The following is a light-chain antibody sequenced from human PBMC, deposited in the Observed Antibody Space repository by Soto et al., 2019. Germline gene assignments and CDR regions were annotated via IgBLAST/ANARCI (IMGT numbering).Light chain of an antibody. V-gene: IGLV2-14*01. CDR1: SSDVGGYNY. CDR2: EVS. J-gene: IGLJ2*01. CDR3: SSYTSSSIVV. Sequence: QSALTQPASVSGSPGQSITISCTGTSSDVGGYNYVSWYQQHPGKAPKLMIYEVSNRPSGVSNRFSGSKSGNTASLTISGLQAEDEAGYYWSSYTSSSIVVFGGETKLTVL.